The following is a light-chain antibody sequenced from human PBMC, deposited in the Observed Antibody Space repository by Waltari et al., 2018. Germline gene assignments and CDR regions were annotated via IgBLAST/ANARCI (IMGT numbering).Light chain of an antibody. CDR1: QSVSSY. CDR2: DAS. V-gene: IGKV3-11*01. Sequence: EIVLPQSPATLSLSPGERATLSCRASQSVSSYLAWYQQKPGQAPRLLIYDASKRATDIPARFSGSGSGTDFILTISSLEPEDFAVYYCQQRSNWPPRVTFGPGTKVDIK. J-gene: IGKJ3*01. CDR3: QQRSNWPPRVT.